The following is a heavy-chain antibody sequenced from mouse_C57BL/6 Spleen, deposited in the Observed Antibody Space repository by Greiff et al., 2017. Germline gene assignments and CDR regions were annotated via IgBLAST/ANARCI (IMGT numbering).Heavy chain of an antibody. Sequence: DVQLVESGGGLVKPGGSLKLSCAASGFTFSDYGMHWVRQAPEKGLEWVAYISSGSSTIYYADTVKGRFTISRDNAKNTLFLQMTSLRSEDTAMYYCASNYDYDGEFAYWGQGTLVTVSA. CDR1: GFTFSDYG. CDR2: ISSGSSTI. J-gene: IGHJ3*01. CDR3: ASNYDYDGEFAY. V-gene: IGHV5-17*01. D-gene: IGHD2-4*01.